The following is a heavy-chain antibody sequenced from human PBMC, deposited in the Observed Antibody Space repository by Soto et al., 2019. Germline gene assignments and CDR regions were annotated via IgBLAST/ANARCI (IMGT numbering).Heavy chain of an antibody. CDR1: GFTFSSYA. CDR3: AKSTRVTPDDLDM. J-gene: IGHJ3*02. CDR2: ISGSGTST. Sequence: EVQVLESGGGLVQPGGSLRLSCAASGFTFSSYAMSWVRQAPGKGLEWVSAISGSGTSTYYADSAKGRFTSSRDNSQKTLFLQMNSLRADDTAVYYCAKSTRVTPDDLDMWVQGTMVTVSS. V-gene: IGHV3-23*01. D-gene: IGHD4-4*01.